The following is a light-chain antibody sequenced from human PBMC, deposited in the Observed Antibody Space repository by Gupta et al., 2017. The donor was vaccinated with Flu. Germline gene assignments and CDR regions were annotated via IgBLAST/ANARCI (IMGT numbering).Light chain of an antibody. CDR3: QQSNSIPVT. CDR1: QSIISF. J-gene: IGKJ1*01. CDR2: TAS. Sequence: DIQMTQSPSSLSASLGDRVTITCRASQSIISFLTWYQQKPGKAPKLLIYTASNLQGGVPSRFSGSGSGTDFTLTISSLQPEDFATYYCQQSNSIPVTFGHGTKVEI. V-gene: IGKV1-39*01.